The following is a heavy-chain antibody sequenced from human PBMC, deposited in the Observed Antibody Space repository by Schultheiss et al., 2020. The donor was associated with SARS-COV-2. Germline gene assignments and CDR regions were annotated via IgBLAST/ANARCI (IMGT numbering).Heavy chain of an antibody. J-gene: IGHJ6*02. CDR2: IYYSGST. CDR1: GGSISSYY. V-gene: IGHV4-39*07. D-gene: IGHD3-22*01. CDR3: ARVEYWFYYGMDV. Sequence: SQTLSLTCTVSGGSISSYYWGWILQPPGKGLEWIGSIYYSGSTYYNPSLKSRVTISVDTSKNQFSLKLSSVTAADTAVYYCARVEYWFYYGMDVWGQGTTVTVSS.